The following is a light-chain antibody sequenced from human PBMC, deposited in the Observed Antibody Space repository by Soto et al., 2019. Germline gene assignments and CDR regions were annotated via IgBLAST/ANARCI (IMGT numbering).Light chain of an antibody. CDR3: KNFGGTTFT. V-gene: IGKV3-20*01. CDR2: GAS. Sequence: EIVLPQSPGTLSLSPGARSTLSGRVSPSVSSSYIAWYQQRPGQTNSLLIYGASTRATGIPDRFSGSGSGTHFTLTISRLEPGEFAVYYCKNFGGTTFTVGNGKRLEIK. CDR1: PSVSSSY. J-gene: IGKJ5*01.